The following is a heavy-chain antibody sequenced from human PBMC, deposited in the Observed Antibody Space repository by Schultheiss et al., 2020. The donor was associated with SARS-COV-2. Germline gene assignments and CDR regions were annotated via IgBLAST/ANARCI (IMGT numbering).Heavy chain of an antibody. Sequence: GESLKISCAASGFTFSSYSMNWVRQAPGKGLEWVSYISSSGSTIYYADSVKGRFTISRDNAKNSLYLQMNSLRAEDTAVYYCARGVYSSGWSGPRGWVYFQHWGQGTLVTVSS. CDR3: ARGVYSSGWSGPRGWVYFQH. CDR1: GFTFSSYS. V-gene: IGHV3-48*04. J-gene: IGHJ1*01. D-gene: IGHD6-19*01. CDR2: ISSSGSTI.